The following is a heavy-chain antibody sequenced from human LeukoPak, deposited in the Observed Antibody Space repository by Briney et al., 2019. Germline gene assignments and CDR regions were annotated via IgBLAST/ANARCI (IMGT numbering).Heavy chain of an antibody. D-gene: IGHD5-18*01. CDR2: IYYSGST. CDR3: AREIVEDTAMTYYFDY. J-gene: IGHJ4*02. Sequence: SETLSLTCTVSGGSISSSSYYWGWIRQPPGKGLEWIGSIYYSGSTYYNPSLKSRVTISVYTSKNQFSLKLSSVTAADTAVYYCAREIVEDTAMTYYFDYWGQGTLVTVSS. CDR1: GGSISSSSYY. V-gene: IGHV4-39*01.